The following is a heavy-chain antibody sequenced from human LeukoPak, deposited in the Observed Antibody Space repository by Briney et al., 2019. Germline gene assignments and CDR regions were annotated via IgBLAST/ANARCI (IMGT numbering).Heavy chain of an antibody. V-gene: IGHV3-11*04. CDR1: GFTFSDQY. D-gene: IGHD5-12*01. CDR2: ISNSGSTI. CDR3: ARVFGGYEPYYYYYYMDV. Sequence: GGSLRLSCAASGFTFSDQYMSWIRQAPGKGLEWVSYISNSGSTIYYADSVKGRFTISRDNAKNSLYLQMNSLRAEDTAVYYCARVFGGYEPYYYYYYMDVWGKGTTVTVSS. J-gene: IGHJ6*03.